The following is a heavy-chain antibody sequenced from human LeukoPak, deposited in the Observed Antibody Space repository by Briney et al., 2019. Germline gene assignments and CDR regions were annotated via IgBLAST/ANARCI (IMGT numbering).Heavy chain of an antibody. CDR3: AREIDGYDY. J-gene: IGHJ4*02. CDR2: IIPILGIA. V-gene: IGHV1-69*04. CDR1: GGTFSSYA. Sequence: ASVKVSCNASGGTFSSYAISWVRQAPGQGLEWMGRIIPILGIANYAQKFQGRVTITADKSTSTAYMELSSLRSEDTAVYYCAREIDGYDYWGQGTLVTVSS. D-gene: IGHD5-24*01.